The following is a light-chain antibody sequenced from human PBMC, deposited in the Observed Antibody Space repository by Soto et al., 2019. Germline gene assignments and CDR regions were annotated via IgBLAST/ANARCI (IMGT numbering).Light chain of an antibody. CDR2: XTX. J-gene: IGLJ2*01. Sequence: QTVVTQEPSLTVSPGGTVTLTCASSTGAVTSGYYPSWFQQKPGQAPRALXXXTXNXXXXXXXXFSGSLLGGKAALTLSGXXXXXXXEYYCLLYYGGARVFGGGTKLTVL. V-gene: IGLV7-43*01. CDR1: TGAVTSGYY. CDR3: LLYYGGARV.